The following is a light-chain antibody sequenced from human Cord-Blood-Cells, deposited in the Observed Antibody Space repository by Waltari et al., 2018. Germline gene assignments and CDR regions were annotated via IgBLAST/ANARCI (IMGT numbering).Light chain of an antibody. V-gene: IGKV1-12*01. CDR1: QGISSW. Sequence: DIHRSQSPSSVPACVGDRGTITGRASQGISSWLDWYQQKPGKDPKLLIYAASSLQSGVPSRFSGSGSETDFTHTSSSLQPEDFTTYHCHQANSLPNTFSQGTKMAIK. CDR2: AAS. CDR3: HQANSLPNT. J-gene: IGKJ2*01.